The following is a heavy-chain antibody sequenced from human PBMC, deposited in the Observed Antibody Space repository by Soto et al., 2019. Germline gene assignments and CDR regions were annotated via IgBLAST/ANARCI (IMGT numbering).Heavy chain of an antibody. CDR2: INHSGST. CDR1: GGTFRDHC. Sequence: QPHSHPYAVDGGTFRDHCWSWIRQPPGKGLEWIGEINHSGSTNYNPSLRGRVTISIDTSKNQLSLNLRSVSAADTAVYYCARGRGEFDVWGQGSPDTVSS. CDR3: ARGRGEFDV. J-gene: IGHJ5*02. V-gene: IGHV4-34*01. D-gene: IGHD2-21*01.